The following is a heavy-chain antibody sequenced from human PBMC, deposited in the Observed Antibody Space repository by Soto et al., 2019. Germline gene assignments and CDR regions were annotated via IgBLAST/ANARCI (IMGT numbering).Heavy chain of an antibody. D-gene: IGHD5-18*01. J-gene: IGHJ6*02. CDR2: IKQDGSEK. CDR1: GFTFSSYW. V-gene: IGHV3-7*01. CDR3: ARVFSGYRYGPMKYYYYGMDV. Sequence: EVQLVESGGGLVQPGGSLRLSCAASGFTFSSYWMSWVRQAPGKGLEWVANIKQDGSEKYYVDSVKGRFTISRDNAKNSLYLQMNSLRAEDTAVYYCARVFSGYRYGPMKYYYYGMDVWGQGTTVTVSS.